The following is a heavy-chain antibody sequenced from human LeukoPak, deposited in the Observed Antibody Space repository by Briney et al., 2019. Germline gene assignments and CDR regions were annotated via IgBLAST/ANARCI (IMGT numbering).Heavy chain of an antibody. CDR1: GYTFTGYY. D-gene: IGHD4-23*01. CDR3: ATDPLYGGNSNDAFDI. Sequence: ASVKVSCKASGYTFTGYYMHWVRQAPGQGLEWMGWINPNSGGTNYAQKFQGGVTMTRDTSISTAYMELSRLRSDDTAVYYCATDPLYGGNSNDAFDIWGQGTMVTVSS. J-gene: IGHJ3*02. V-gene: IGHV1-2*02. CDR2: INPNSGGT.